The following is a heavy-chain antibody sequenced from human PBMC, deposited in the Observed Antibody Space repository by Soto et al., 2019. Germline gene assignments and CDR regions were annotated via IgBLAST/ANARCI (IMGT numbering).Heavy chain of an antibody. CDR1: GFTFSSYA. D-gene: IGHD1-26*01. CDR2: ISGSGGST. J-gene: IGHJ6*02. V-gene: IGHV3-23*01. Sequence: GGSLRLSCAASGFTFSSYAMSWVRQAPGKGLEWVSAISGSGGSTYYADSVKGRFTISRDNSKNTLYLQMNSLRAEDTAVYYCAKDEDSGRRPPYYYGMDVWGQGTTVTV. CDR3: AKDEDSGRRPPYYYGMDV.